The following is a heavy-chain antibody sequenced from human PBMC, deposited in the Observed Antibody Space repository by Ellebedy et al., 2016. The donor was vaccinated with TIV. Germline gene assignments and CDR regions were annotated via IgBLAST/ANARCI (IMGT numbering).Heavy chain of an antibody. CDR1: GFTFSSYR. CDR3: GREVGGGGAY. CDR2: IKQDGSVK. D-gene: IGHD2-21*01. Sequence: GESLKISCAASGFTFSSYRMNWVRQAPGKGLEWVANIKQDGSVKYYVDSVKGRFTISRDNAKNSLYLQMNSLRPEDTAVYYCGREVGGGGAYWGQGTLFTVSS. V-gene: IGHV3-7*01. J-gene: IGHJ4*02.